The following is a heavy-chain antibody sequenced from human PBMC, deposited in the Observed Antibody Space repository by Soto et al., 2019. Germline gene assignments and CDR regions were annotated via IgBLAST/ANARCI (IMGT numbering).Heavy chain of an antibody. CDR1: GYTFSTSG. D-gene: IGHD1-20*01. J-gene: IGHJ1*01. CDR2: IRPDNGNR. Sequence: GASVKVSCKTSGYTFSTSGISWVRQAPGQGLEWVGWIRPDNGNRKSAQRVQGRVTLTTDTSASTAYMELRSLTSDDTAMYYCARDTESNRYNDWGQGTLVTVSS. V-gene: IGHV1-18*01. CDR3: ARDTESNRYND.